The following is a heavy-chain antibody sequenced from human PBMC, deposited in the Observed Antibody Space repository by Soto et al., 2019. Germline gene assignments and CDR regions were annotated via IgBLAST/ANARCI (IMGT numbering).Heavy chain of an antibody. D-gene: IGHD3-16*01. CDR2: ISPYSGNT. CDR3: AMVDNYVTPTPQDV. CDR1: GYIFVNYG. J-gene: IGHJ6*02. V-gene: IGHV1-18*01. Sequence: QVQLVQSGDEVRKPGSSVKVSCKASGYIFVNYGIAWVRQAPGQGLEWMGWISPYSGNTHYASKVQGRITMTTDTPXSTAYMDPGSLTSDDTAVYDWAMVDNYVTPTPQDVWGQGTTVTVSS.